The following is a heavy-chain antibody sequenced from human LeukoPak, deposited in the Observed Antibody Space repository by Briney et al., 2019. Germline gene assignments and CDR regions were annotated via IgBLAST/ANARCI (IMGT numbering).Heavy chain of an antibody. V-gene: IGHV3-23*01. J-gene: IGHJ6*02. CDR1: GFTFSSYA. CDR3: AREDSSSREYCYYYGMDV. Sequence: GGSLRLSCAASGFTFSSYAMSWVRQAPGKGLEWVSAISGSGGSTYYADSVKGRFTISRDNSKNTLYLQMNSLRAEDTAVYYCAREDSSSREYCYYYGMDVWGQGTTVTVSS. CDR2: ISGSGGST. D-gene: IGHD6-13*01.